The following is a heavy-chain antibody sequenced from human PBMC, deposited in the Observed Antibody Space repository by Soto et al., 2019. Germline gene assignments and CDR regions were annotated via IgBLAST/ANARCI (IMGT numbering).Heavy chain of an antibody. CDR3: ARLRKMTTVTTSSGYYYYMDV. V-gene: IGHV4-59*08. CDR1: GGSISSYY. D-gene: IGHD4-17*01. J-gene: IGHJ6*03. CDR2: IYYSGST. Sequence: SETLSLTCTVSGGSISSYYWSWIRQPPGKGLEWIGYIYYSGSTNYNPSLKSRVTISVDTSKNQFSLKLSSVTAADTAVYYCARLRKMTTVTTSSGYYYYMDVWGKGTTVTVS.